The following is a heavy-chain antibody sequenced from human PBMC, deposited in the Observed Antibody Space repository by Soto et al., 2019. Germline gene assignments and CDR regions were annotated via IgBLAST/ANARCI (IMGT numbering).Heavy chain of an antibody. V-gene: IGHV3-23*01. CDR3: AKDDFWSGYLVGVVDY. CDR1: GFTFSSYA. Sequence: EVQLLESGGGLVQPGGSLRLSCAASGFTFSSYAMSWVRQAPGKGLEWVSAISGSGGSTYYADSVKGRFTISRDNSKNTLYLQMNSLSAEDTAVYYCAKDDFWSGYLVGVVDYWGQGTLVTVSS. CDR2: ISGSGGST. D-gene: IGHD3-3*01. J-gene: IGHJ4*02.